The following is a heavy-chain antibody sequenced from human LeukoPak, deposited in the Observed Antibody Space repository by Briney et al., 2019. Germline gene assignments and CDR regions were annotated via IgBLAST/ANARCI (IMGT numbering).Heavy chain of an antibody. D-gene: IGHD3-22*01. Sequence: ASVKVSCKASGYTFTSYKINWVRQATGQGLEWMGWMNPNSGNTGYAQKFQGRVTITRDTSISTAYMELSSLRSEDTAVYFCARGWGPIYDSSGYYSGFQHWGQGTLVTVSS. J-gene: IGHJ1*01. CDR3: ARGWGPIYDSSGYYSGFQH. CDR1: GYTFTSYK. V-gene: IGHV1-8*03. CDR2: MNPNSGNT.